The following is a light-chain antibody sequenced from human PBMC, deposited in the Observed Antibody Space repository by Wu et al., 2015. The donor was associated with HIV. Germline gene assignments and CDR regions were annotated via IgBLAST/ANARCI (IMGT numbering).Light chain of an antibody. Sequence: EVVLTQVPASLSLSPGERATLSCRASQSFSDYVAWYQHKAGRPPRLLIYDTSTRAPGVPDRFTGSGSGTDFTLTITGLEPEDVGVYYCQQRSNWLYMFGQGT. J-gene: IGKJ2*01. CDR2: DTS. CDR1: QSFSDY. CDR3: QQRSNWLYM. V-gene: IGKV3-11*01.